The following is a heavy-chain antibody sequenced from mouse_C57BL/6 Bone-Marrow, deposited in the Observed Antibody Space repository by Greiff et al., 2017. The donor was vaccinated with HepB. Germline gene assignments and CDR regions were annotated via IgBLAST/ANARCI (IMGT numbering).Heavy chain of an antibody. D-gene: IGHD1-1*01. CDR2: ISSGSSTI. Sequence: DVQLVESGGGLVKPGGSLKLSCAASGFTFSDYGMHWVRQAPEKGLEWVAYISSGSSTIYYADTVKGRFTISRDNAKNTLFLQMTSLRSEDTAMYYCANRSSYWYFDVWGTGTTVTVSS. CDR3: ANRSSYWYFDV. J-gene: IGHJ1*03. V-gene: IGHV5-17*01. CDR1: GFTFSDYG.